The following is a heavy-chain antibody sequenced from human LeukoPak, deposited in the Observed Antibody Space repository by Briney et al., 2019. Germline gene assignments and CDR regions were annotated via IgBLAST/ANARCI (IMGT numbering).Heavy chain of an antibody. J-gene: IGHJ6*02. Sequence: PSETLSLTCTVSGGSISSYYWSWIRQPPGKGLEWIGYIYYSGSTNYNPSLKSRVTISVDTSKNQFSLQLNSVTPEDTAVYYCARDTFPDTGFPMDYYYYGMDVWGQGTTVTVSS. CDR3: ARDTFPDTGFPMDYYYYGMDV. D-gene: IGHD2-2*03. V-gene: IGHV4-59*12. CDR1: GGSISSYY. CDR2: IYYSGST.